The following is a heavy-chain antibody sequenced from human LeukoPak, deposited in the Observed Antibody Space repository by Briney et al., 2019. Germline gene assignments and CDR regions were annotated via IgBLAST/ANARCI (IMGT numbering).Heavy chain of an antibody. V-gene: IGHV4-34*01. J-gene: IGHJ4*02. CDR2: INHSGST. CDR3: ARGYCSGGSCYLFDH. D-gene: IGHD2-15*01. Sequence: SETLSLTCAVYGGSFSGYYWSWIRQPPGKGLEWIGEINHSGSTNYNPSLKSRVTISVDTSKNQFSLKLSSVTAADTAVYYCARGYCSGGSCYLFDHWGQGTLVTVSS. CDR1: GGSFSGYY.